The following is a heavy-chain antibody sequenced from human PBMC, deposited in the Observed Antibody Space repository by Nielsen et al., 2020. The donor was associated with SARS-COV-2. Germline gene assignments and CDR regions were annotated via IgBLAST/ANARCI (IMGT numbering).Heavy chain of an antibody. J-gene: IGHJ3*01. CDR2: ISSSGTKT. V-gene: IGHV3-23*01. Sequence: GESLKISCAVSGLTFNIYAMSWVRQAPGKGLEWVSSISSSGTKTHDADSAKGRFIISRDNSKNTLYLQMNSLRAEDTAVYYCATWGTYGDLDAFHFWGQGTMVTVSA. CDR3: ATWGTYGDLDAFHF. D-gene: IGHD4-17*01. CDR1: GLTFNIYA.